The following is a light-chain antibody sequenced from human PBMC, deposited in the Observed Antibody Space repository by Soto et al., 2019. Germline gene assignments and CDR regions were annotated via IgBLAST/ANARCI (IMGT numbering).Light chain of an antibody. Sequence: QSVLTQPPSASGTPGQRVTISCSGSSSNIGGNYVYWYQQLPGTAPKLLIYENNRRPSGVVDRTSGSKSGTSASLAISGLRSEDEADYYCATWDDSLSGPVFGGGTKLTVL. V-gene: IGLV1-47*01. CDR3: ATWDDSLSGPV. CDR1: SSNIGGNY. J-gene: IGLJ2*01. CDR2: ENN.